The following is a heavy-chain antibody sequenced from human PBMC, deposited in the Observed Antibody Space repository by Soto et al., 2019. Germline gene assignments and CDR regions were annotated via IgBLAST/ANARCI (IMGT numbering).Heavy chain of an antibody. CDR3: ARQIGGSDFWSGYYTPKRYYYYGMDV. J-gene: IGHJ6*02. V-gene: IGHV1-2*04. CDR2: INPNSGGT. Sequence: ASVKVSCKASGYTFTGYYMHWVRQAPGQGLEWMGWINPNSGGTNYAQKFQGWVTMTRDTSISTAYMELSRLRSDDTAAYYCARQIGGSDFWSGYYTPKRYYYYGMDVWGQGTTVTVSS. CDR1: GYTFTGYY. D-gene: IGHD3-3*01.